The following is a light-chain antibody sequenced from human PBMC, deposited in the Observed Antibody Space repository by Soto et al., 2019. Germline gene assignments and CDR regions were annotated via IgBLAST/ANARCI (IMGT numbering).Light chain of an antibody. Sequence: QSVLTQPPSASGTPGQRVTISCSGGSSNIGSNSVNWYQHLPGTAPNLLIYSNNQRPSGVPDRSSGSKSGTSASLAISGRQCEDEADYYCAAWDDGLNAVVFGGGTQLPVL. J-gene: IGLJ2*01. V-gene: IGLV1-44*01. CDR2: SNN. CDR3: AAWDDGLNAVV. CDR1: SSNIGSNS.